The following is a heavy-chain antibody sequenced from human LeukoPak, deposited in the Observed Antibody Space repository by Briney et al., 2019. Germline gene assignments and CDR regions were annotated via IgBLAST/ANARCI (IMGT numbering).Heavy chain of an antibody. Sequence: GGSLRLSCAASGFTFNSYAMSGVRQAPGKGLEWVSAISGSGGSTYYADSVKGRFTISRDNSKNTLYLQMNSLRAEDTAVYYCASFLWFGELSVFDYWGQGTLVTVSS. CDR2: ISGSGGST. J-gene: IGHJ4*02. CDR1: GFTFNSYA. V-gene: IGHV3-23*01. D-gene: IGHD3-10*01. CDR3: ASFLWFGELSVFDY.